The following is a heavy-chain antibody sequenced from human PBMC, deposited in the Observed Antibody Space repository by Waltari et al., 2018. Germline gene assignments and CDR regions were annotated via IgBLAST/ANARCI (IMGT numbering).Heavy chain of an antibody. J-gene: IGHJ5*02. CDR2: IYYDGST. CDR1: GDSISSSGFY. V-gene: IGHV4-39*01. CDR3: AAENPTRSYDLDA. Sequence: QPQLQESGPGLVKPSETLSLTCNVSGDSISSSGFYWVWIRQSPGKGLEWIGSIYYDGSTDYRPSLRSRVTISADTSKNQFSLRLTSVTAADTAVYYCAAENPTRSYDLDAWGQGILVTASS. D-gene: IGHD3-16*01.